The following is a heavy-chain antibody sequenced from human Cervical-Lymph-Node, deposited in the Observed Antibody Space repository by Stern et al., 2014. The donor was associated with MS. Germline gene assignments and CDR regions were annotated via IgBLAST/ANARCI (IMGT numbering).Heavy chain of an antibody. CDR2: ISYDGSNK. J-gene: IGHJ6*02. CDR3: AKGYSSSSALYYYYGMDV. CDR1: GFTFSSNG. D-gene: IGHD6-6*01. Sequence: QVQLVESGAGVVQPGRSLRLSCAASGFTFSSNGMHWVRQAPGQGLEWGAIISYDGSNKYYADSVKGRFTISRDNSKNTLYLQMNSLRAEDTAVYYCAKGYSSSSALYYYYGMDVWGQGTTVTVSS. V-gene: IGHV3-30*18.